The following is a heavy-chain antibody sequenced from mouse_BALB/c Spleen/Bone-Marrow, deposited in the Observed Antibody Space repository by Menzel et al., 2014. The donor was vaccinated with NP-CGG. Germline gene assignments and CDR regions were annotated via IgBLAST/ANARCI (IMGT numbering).Heavy chain of an antibody. D-gene: IGHD2-10*01. CDR1: GYTFTDYY. J-gene: IGHJ2*01. Sequence: QVQLKESGPELVKPGASVKISRKASGYTFTDYYINWVKQKPGQGLEWIGWIYPGSGNTKYNEKFKGKATLTVDTSSSTAYMQLSSLTSEDTAVYFCARSPYYGNYDDYWGQGTTLTVSS. CDR3: ARSPYYGNYDDY. V-gene: IGHV1-84*02. CDR2: IYPGSGNT.